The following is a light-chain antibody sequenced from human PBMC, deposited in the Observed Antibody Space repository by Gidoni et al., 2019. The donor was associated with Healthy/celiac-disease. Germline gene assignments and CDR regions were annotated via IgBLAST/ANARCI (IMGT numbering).Light chain of an antibody. J-gene: IGKJ4*01. CDR3: QQRSNWPLT. CDR1: QSLSSY. V-gene: IGKV3-11*01. CDR2: EAS. Sequence: EIVLTQSPATLSLAPGERATLSCRASQSLSSYLAWYQQKPGQAPRLLIYEASNRATGIPARFSGSGSGTDFTLTISSLESEDFAVYYCQQRSNWPLTFGGGTKVEIK.